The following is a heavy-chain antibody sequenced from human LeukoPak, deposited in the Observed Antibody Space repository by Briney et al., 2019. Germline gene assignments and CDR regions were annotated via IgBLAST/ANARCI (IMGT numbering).Heavy chain of an antibody. CDR2: INPDDGST. CDR1: GFTFRKYW. V-gene: IGHV3-74*01. D-gene: IGHD3-16*02. J-gene: IGHJ4*02. CDR3: AIIPLGGRFDY. Sequence: GGSLRLSCAASGFTFRKYWLHWVRQAPGKGLVWVSRINPDDGSTSYADSVKGRFTISRDNAKSTLYLQMNSLRAEDTAVYYCAIIPLGGRFDYWGQGTLVIVSS.